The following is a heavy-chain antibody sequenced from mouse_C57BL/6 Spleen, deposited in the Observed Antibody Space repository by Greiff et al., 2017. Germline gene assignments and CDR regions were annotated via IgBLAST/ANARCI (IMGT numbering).Heavy chain of an antibody. CDR2: ISDGGSYT. J-gene: IGHJ2*01. Sequence: EVQVVESGGGLVKPGGSLKLSCAASGFTFSSYAMSWVRQTPEKRLEWVATISDGGSYTYYPDNVKGRFTISRDNAKNNLYLQMSHLKSEDTAMYYCARDPGYGAFDYWGQGTTLTVSS. V-gene: IGHV5-4*01. D-gene: IGHD2-2*01. CDR3: ARDPGYGAFDY. CDR1: GFTFSSYA.